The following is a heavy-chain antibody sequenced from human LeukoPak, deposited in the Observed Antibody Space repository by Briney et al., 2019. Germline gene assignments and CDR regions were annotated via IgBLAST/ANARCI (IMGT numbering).Heavy chain of an antibody. J-gene: IGHJ4*02. V-gene: IGHV3-33*08. CDR1: GFTFDDYG. CDR3: ANNFDY. CDR2: IWYDGSNE. Sequence: PGGSLRLSCAASGFTFDDYGMHWVRQAPGKGLEWVAVIWYDGSNEYYADSVKGRFTISRDNSKNTLYLQMNSLRAEDTAVYYCANNFDYWGQGTLVTVSS.